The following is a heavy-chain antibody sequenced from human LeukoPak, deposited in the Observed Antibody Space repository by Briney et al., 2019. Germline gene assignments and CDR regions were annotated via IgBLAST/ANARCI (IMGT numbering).Heavy chain of an antibody. Sequence: GGSLRLSCAASGFTFSLYWMSWVRQVPGKGLEWLANIKPDGIETYHVDSVRGRFTISRDNARNSLYLQMNSVRAEDTGVYYCARDMDNYYVSIDHWGQGTLVTVSS. CDR1: GFTFSLYW. CDR3: ARDMDNYYVSIDH. V-gene: IGHV3-7*01. CDR2: IKPDGIET. J-gene: IGHJ4*02. D-gene: IGHD1-26*01.